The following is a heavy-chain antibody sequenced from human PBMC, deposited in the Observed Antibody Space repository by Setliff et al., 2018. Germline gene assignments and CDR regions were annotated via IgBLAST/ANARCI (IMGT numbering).Heavy chain of an antibody. J-gene: IGHJ5*02. CDR2: IYHSGST. CDR3: ARRNGEKLDP. V-gene: IGHV4-39*07. Sequence: PSETLSLTCTVSGGPISSGGYYWRWIRQTPGKGLEWIGSIYHSGSTYYNPSLKSRVTISVDTSKNQFSLKLSSVTAADTAVYYGARRNGEKLDPWGQGTLVTVSS. CDR1: GGPISSGGYY.